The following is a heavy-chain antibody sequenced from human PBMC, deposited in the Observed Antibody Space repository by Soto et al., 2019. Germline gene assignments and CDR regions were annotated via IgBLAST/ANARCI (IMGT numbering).Heavy chain of an antibody. V-gene: IGHV3-53*02. D-gene: IGHD5-18*01. CDR3: ARDWSKFSYNYPYYYAMDA. Sequence: EVQLVETGGGLIQPGGSLRLSCTVSGFSVTNSYINWVRQAPGKGLEWVSILYSSGTTYYADSVRGRFTVSRDDSKNTPFLHMNSLRADDTAVYYCARDWSKFSYNYPYYYAMDAWGQGTTVTVSS. CDR2: LYSSGTT. J-gene: IGHJ6*02. CDR1: GFSVTNSY.